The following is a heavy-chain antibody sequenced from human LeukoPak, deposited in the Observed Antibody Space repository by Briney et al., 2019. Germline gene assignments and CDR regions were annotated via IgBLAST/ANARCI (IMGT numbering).Heavy chain of an antibody. Sequence: PSETLSLTCTVSGDSIKNYYWSWIRQSPGKGLEWIGYIYHSGNTNYNPSLKSRLTMSIDTSKNQFSLNLNSVTAADTAVYYCARGNYGSGSYYVDDFDYWGQGTLVTVSS. J-gene: IGHJ4*02. CDR2: IYHSGNT. V-gene: IGHV4-59*01. CDR3: ARGNYGSGSYYVDDFDY. D-gene: IGHD3-10*01. CDR1: GDSIKNYY.